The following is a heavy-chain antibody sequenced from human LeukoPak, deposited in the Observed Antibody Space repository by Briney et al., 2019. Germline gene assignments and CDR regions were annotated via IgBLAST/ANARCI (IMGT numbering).Heavy chain of an antibody. Sequence: SETLSLTCTVSGGSISSYYWSWIRQPAGKGLEWIGRIYTSGSTNYNPSLKSLVTMSVDTSKNQFSLKLSSVTAADTAVYYCARAVPSGSPYYMDVWGKGTTVTVSS. J-gene: IGHJ6*03. CDR2: IYTSGST. CDR1: GGSISSYY. D-gene: IGHD1-26*01. CDR3: ARAVPSGSPYYMDV. V-gene: IGHV4-4*07.